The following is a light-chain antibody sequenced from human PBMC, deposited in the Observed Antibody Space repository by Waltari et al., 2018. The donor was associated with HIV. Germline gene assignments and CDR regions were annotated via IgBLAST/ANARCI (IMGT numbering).Light chain of an antibody. CDR2: DVS. J-gene: IGLJ2*01. Sequence: QSALTQPASVSGSPGQPIPISCTGTSSDVGCSNYVSWYQQHPGKAPKLMIYDVSNRPSGVSNRFSGSKSGNTASLTISGLQAEDEADYYCSSYTSSSTLVVFGGGTKLTVL. CDR3: SSYTSSSTLVV. V-gene: IGLV2-14*03. CDR1: SSDVGCSNY.